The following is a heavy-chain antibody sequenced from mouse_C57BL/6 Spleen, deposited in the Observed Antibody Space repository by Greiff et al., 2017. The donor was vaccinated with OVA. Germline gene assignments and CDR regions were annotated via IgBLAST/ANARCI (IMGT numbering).Heavy chain of an antibody. CDR3: AREGDYETWFAY. CDR2: IYPGDGDT. V-gene: IGHV1-82*01. J-gene: IGHJ3*01. CDR1: GYAFSSSW. Sequence: QVQLQQSGPELVKPGASVKISCKASGYAFSSSWMNWVKQRPGKGLEWIGRIYPGDGDTNYNGKFKGKATLTADKSSSTAYMQLRSLTSEDSAVYFCAREGDYETWFAYWGQGTLVTVSA. D-gene: IGHD2-4*01.